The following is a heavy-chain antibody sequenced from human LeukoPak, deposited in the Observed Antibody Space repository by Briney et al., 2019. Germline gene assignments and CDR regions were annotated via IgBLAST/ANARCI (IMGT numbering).Heavy chain of an antibody. CDR3: ARPDTDCTNGVCYLDY. J-gene: IGHJ4*02. CDR2: INHSGST. V-gene: IGHV4-34*01. Sequence: SETLSLTCAVYGGSFSGYYWSWIRQPPGKGLEWIGEINHSGSTNYNPPLKSRVTISVDTSKNQFSLKLSSVTAADTAVYYCARPDTDCTNGVCYLDYWGQGTLVTVSS. CDR1: GGSFSGYY. D-gene: IGHD2-8*01.